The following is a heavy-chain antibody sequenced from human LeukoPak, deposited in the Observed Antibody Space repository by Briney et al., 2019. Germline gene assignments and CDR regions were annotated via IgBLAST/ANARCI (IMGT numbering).Heavy chain of an antibody. J-gene: IGHJ4*02. CDR1: GFTLTDYN. V-gene: IGHV3-30*02. CDR2: IQYDGSVE. D-gene: IGHD6-19*01. CDR3: GGGAAVAVDR. Sequence: GGSLGLSCAASGFTLTDYNMHWVRQAPGKGLEYVAFIQYDGSVEYYADSVKGRFTMSRDKSKNTLYLHVNSLRRDDTAVYFCGGGAAVAVDRWGQGTLVSVSS.